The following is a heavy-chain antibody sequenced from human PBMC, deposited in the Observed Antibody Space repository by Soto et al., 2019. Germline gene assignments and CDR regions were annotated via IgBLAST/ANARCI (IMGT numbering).Heavy chain of an antibody. V-gene: IGHV3-23*01. CDR2: ISGSGGST. CDR1: GFTFSSYA. CDR3: AKDRNGPFDY. J-gene: IGHJ4*02. Sequence: EVQLLESGGGLVQPGGSLRLSCAASGFTFSSYAMSWVRQAPGKGLEWVSAISGSGGSTYYADSVKGRFTISRDNAKNTVYLRMNSLRAEDTAVYYCAKDRNGPFDYWGQGTLVTVSS. D-gene: IGHD1-1*01.